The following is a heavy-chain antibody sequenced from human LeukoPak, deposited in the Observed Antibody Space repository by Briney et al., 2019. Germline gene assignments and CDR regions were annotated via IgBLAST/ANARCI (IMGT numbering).Heavy chain of an antibody. CDR3: ARDGGWYVGYYYMDV. CDR1: GFTFSSYA. V-gene: IGHV3-23*01. D-gene: IGHD2-15*01. CDR2: ISGSGGST. J-gene: IGHJ6*03. Sequence: PGGSLRLSCAASGFTFSSYAMSWVRQAPGKGLEWVSAISGSGGSTYYADSVKGRFTISRDNAKNSLYLQMNSLRAEDTAVYYCARDGGWYVGYYYMDVWGKGTTVTVSS.